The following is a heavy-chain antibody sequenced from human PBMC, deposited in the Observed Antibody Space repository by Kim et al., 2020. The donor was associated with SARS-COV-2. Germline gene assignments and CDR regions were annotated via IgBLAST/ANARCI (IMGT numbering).Heavy chain of an antibody. J-gene: IGHJ4*02. D-gene: IGHD6-13*01. CDR1: GYSFTSYW. CDR2: IYPGDSDT. CDR3: ARLSQQHADGGLRDHFDY. V-gene: IGHV5-51*01. Sequence: GESLKISCKGSGYSFTSYWIGWVRQMPGKGLEWMGIIYPGDSDTRYSPSFQGQVTISADKSISTAYLQWSSLKASDTAMYYCARLSQQHADGGLRDHFDYWGQGTLVTVSS.